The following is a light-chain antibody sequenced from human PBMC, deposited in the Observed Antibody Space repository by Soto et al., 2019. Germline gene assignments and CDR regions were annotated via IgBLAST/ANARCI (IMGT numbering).Light chain of an antibody. CDR3: HESLSALWGT. V-gene: IGKV1-39*01. Sequence: DIQMTQSPSSLSASLGDRVTITCQTSQNINTYLNWYQQKPGKAPRLLIYGASSLQSGVPLRFSGSGSGTDFTLTMSSLEPEDVATYYCHESLSALWGTGGPGTKVDIK. CDR1: QNINTY. CDR2: GAS. J-gene: IGKJ1*01.